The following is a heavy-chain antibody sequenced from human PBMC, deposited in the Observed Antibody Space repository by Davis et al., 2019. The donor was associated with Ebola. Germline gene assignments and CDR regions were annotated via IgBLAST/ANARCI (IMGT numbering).Heavy chain of an antibody. CDR1: AITFSSYA. D-gene: IGHD3-3*01. J-gene: IGHJ6*04. Sequence: GGSLSLSCADSAITFSSYAMTWVRQAPGKGLEWVSAISGSGGNTYYADSVKGRFTISRDNSKKTMYLQMNSLRGEDTAVYYCARSGLSFGVVKYHYGMDAWGKGTTVTVSS. CDR2: ISGSGGNT. CDR3: ARSGLSFGVVKYHYGMDA. V-gene: IGHV3-23*01.